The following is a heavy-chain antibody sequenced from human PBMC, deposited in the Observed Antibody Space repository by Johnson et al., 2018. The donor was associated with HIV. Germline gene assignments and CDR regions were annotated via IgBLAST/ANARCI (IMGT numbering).Heavy chain of an antibody. J-gene: IGHJ3*02. V-gene: IGHV3-48*01. D-gene: IGHD5-18*01. CDR2: ISSSSSTI. CDR1: GFNVSSNY. CDR3: VREGIQLWVDDAFDI. Sequence: VQLVESGGGVVRPGGSLRLSCAASGFNVSSNYMNWVRQAPGKGLEWVSYISSSSSTIYYADSVKGRFTISRDNAKNSLYLQMNSLRAEDTAVYYCVREGIQLWVDDAFDIWGQGTMVTVSS.